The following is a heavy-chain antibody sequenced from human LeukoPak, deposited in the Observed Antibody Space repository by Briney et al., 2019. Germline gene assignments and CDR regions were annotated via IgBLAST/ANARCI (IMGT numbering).Heavy chain of an antibody. V-gene: IGHV7-4-1*02. Sequence: ASVKVSCKASGYTFTNYAMKWVRQAPGQGLEWMGWINPNTGNPTYAQGFTGRFVFSLDTSVTTAYLQISSLKAEDTAVYYCARAYQPLGGLSFPDSWGQGTLVTVSS. CDR2: INPNTGNP. CDR1: GYTFTNYA. J-gene: IGHJ5*01. CDR3: ARAYQPLGGLSFPDS. D-gene: IGHD3-16*02.